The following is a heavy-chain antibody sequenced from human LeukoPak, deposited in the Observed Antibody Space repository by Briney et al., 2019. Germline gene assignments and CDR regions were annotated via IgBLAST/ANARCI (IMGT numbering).Heavy chain of an antibody. J-gene: IGHJ4*02. CDR3: ARIKSVDDYGDYGSLWSYFDY. CDR2: ISSSGSYI. D-gene: IGHD4-17*01. Sequence: GGSLRLSCAASGFTFSSYSMNWVRQAPGKGLEWVSSISSSGSYIYYADSVKGRFTISRDNAKNSLYLQMNSLRAEDTAVYYCARIKSVDDYGDYGSLWSYFDYWGQGTLVTVSS. CDR1: GFTFSSYS. V-gene: IGHV3-21*01.